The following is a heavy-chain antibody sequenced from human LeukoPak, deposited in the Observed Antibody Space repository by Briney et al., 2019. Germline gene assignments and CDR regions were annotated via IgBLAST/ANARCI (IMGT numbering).Heavy chain of an antibody. D-gene: IGHD6-6*01. CDR3: ARASPRSARPFDY. CDR2: INHSGST. Sequence: SETLSLTCAVYGGSFSGYYWSWIRQPPGKGLEWIGEINHSGSTNYNPPLKSRVTISVDTSKNQFSLKLSSVTAADTAVYYCARASPRSARPFDYWGQGTLVTVSS. CDR1: GGSFSGYY. J-gene: IGHJ4*02. V-gene: IGHV4-34*01.